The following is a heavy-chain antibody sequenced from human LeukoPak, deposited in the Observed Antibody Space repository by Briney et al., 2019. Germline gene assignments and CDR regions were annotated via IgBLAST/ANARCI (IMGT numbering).Heavy chain of an antibody. V-gene: IGHV4-59*08. CDR3: GRRMGGEYGHWFDP. CDR2: IYYSGST. CDR1: GGSISSYY. Sequence: PSETLSLTCTVSGGSISSYYWSWIRQPPGKGLEWIGYIYYSGSTNYNPSLKSRVIISVDTSKNQFSLKLSSVTAADTAVYYCGRRMGGEYGHWFDPWGQGTLVTVSS. D-gene: IGHD4-17*01. J-gene: IGHJ5*02.